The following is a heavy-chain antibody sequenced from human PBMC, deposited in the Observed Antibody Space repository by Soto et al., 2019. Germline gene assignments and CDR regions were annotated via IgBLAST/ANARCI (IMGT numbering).Heavy chain of an antibody. D-gene: IGHD5-18*01. V-gene: IGHV1-69*02. Sequence: QVQLVQSGAEVKKPGSSVKVSCKASGGTFSSYTISWVRQAPGQGLEWMGRIIPILGIANYAQKFQCRVTITAHKSTSTAYMEPSSLRSEDTAVYYCARFSYGSHWGQGTLVTVSS. CDR1: GGTFSSYT. CDR2: IIPILGIA. J-gene: IGHJ4*02. CDR3: ARFSYGSH.